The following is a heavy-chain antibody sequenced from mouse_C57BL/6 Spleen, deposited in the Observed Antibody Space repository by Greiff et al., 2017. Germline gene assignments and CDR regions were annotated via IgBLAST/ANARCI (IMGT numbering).Heavy chain of an antibody. CDR2: IDPNSGGT. Sequence: QVQLKQPGAELVKPGASVKLSCKASGYTFTSYWMHWVKQRPGRGLEWIGRIDPNSGGTKYNEKFKSKATLTVDKPSSTAYMQLSSLTSEDSAVYYCARSLYYYGSSYHFDYWGQGTTLTVSS. V-gene: IGHV1-72*01. J-gene: IGHJ2*01. D-gene: IGHD1-1*01. CDR1: GYTFTSYW. CDR3: ARSLYYYGSSYHFDY.